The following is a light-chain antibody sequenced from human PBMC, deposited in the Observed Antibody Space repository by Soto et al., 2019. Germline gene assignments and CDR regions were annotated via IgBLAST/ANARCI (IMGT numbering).Light chain of an antibody. CDR2: DVS. CDR1: SSDVGGYNY. V-gene: IGLV2-14*03. J-gene: IGLJ1*01. CDR3: SSYTGSSTV. Sequence: QSVLTQPASVSGSPGQSITISCTGTSSDVGGYNYVSWHQQHPGKAPELMIFDVSSRPSGVSNRFSGSKSGNTASLTISGLQAEDEADYYCSSYTGSSTVFGTGTKVTVL.